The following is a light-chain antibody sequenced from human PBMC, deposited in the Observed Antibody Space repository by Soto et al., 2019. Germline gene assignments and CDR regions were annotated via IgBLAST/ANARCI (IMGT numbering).Light chain of an antibody. CDR3: MQALQTPIT. J-gene: IGKJ5*01. CDR2: LGS. CDR1: QSLRHRNGYNY. Sequence: DIVMTQSPLSLPVTPGEPASISCRSSQSLRHRNGYNYLDWYLQKPGQSPQLLIYLGSSRASGVPDRFSGSESGTDFTLNISRVEAEDVGIYYCMQALQTPITFGQGTRLEN. V-gene: IGKV2-28*01.